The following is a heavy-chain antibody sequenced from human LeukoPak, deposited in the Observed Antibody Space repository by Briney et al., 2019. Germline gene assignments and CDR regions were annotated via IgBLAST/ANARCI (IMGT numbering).Heavy chain of an antibody. CDR1: GGSFSGYY. Sequence: SETLSLTCAVHGGSFSGYYWSWIRQPPGKGLEWIGEINHSGSTNYNPSLKSRVTISVDTSKNQFSLKLSSVTAADTAVYYCARGTMVRGVKAPRFDYWGQGTLVTVSS. CDR3: ARGTMVRGVKAPRFDY. J-gene: IGHJ4*02. D-gene: IGHD3-10*01. V-gene: IGHV4-34*01. CDR2: INHSGST.